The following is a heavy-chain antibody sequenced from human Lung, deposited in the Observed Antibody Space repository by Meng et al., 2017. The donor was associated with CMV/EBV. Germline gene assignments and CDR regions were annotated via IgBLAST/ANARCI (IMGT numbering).Heavy chain of an antibody. V-gene: IGHV3-11*04. Sequence: GESXKISCAASGFSFSDHYMSWIRQAPGKGLEWVSYISGNGNTIYYADSVKGRFTISRDNAKNSLYLQMNSLRVEDTAVYYCAREASGSYYAFYFDYWGQGTLVTVSS. D-gene: IGHD1-26*01. CDR1: GFSFSDHY. CDR2: ISGNGNTI. CDR3: AREASGSYYAFYFDY. J-gene: IGHJ4*02.